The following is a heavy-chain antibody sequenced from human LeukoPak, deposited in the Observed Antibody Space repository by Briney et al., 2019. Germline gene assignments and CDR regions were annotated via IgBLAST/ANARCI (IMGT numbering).Heavy chain of an antibody. D-gene: IGHD1-1*01. J-gene: IGHJ4*02. CDR3: AKISLERVWDAFDY. CDR1: GFTFGDYA. V-gene: IGHV3-49*04. CDR2: IRSKAYGGTT. Sequence: SGGSLRLSCTASGFTFGDYAMSWVRQAPGKGLEWVGFIRSKAYGGTTEYAASVKGRFTISRDDSKSIAYLQMNSLRAEDTAVYYCAKISLERVWDAFDYWGQGTLVTVSS.